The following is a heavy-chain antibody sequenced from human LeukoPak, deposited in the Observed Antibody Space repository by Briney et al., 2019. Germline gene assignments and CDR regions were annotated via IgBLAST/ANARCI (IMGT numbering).Heavy chain of an antibody. J-gene: IGHJ4*02. CDR1: GFTFSSYS. CDR3: AKNDDYGAYCDY. D-gene: IGHD4-17*01. CDR2: ISGSGGST. Sequence: GGSLRLSCAASGFTFSSYSIDWVRQAPGKGLEWVSAISGSGGSTYYADSVKGRFTISRDNSKNPLYLQTNSLRAEDTAVYYCAKNDDYGAYCDYWGQGTLVTVSS. V-gene: IGHV3-23*01.